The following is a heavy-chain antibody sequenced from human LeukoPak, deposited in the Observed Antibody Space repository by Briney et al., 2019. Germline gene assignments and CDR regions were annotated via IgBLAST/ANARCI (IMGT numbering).Heavy chain of an antibody. CDR1: GFTFGDYA. CDR3: TRDCSSTSCSGFDY. CDR2: IRSKAYGGTT. D-gene: IGHD2-2*01. V-gene: IGHV3-49*04. J-gene: IGHJ4*02. Sequence: PGRSLRLSCTASGFTFGDYAMSWVRQAPGKGLEWVGFIRSKAYGGTTEYAASVKGRFTISRDDSKSIAYLQMNSLKTEDTAVYYCTRDCSSTSCSGFDYWGQGTLVTVSS.